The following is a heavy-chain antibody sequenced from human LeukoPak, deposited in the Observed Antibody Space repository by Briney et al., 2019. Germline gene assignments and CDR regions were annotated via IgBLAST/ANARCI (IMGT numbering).Heavy chain of an antibody. D-gene: IGHD6-13*01. CDR3: ARDSSSFDY. Sequence: ASVKVSCKASGYTFTSYYMHWVRQAPGQGLEWMGIINPSGGSTSYAQKYQGRVTMTGDTSTSTVYMELSSLRSEDTAAYYCARDSSSFDYWGQGTLVTVSS. CDR2: INPSGGST. J-gene: IGHJ4*02. CDR1: GYTFTSYY. V-gene: IGHV1-46*01.